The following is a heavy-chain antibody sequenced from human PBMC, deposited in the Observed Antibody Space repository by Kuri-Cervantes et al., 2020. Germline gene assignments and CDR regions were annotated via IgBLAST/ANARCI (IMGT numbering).Heavy chain of an antibody. CDR2: IYYSGST. CDR1: GGSISSYY. J-gene: IGHJ4*02. Sequence: GSLRLSCTVSGGSISSYYWSWIRQPPGKGLEWIGYIYYSGSTNYNPSLKSRVTISVDMSKNQFSLNLKSVTAADTAVYYCVRVASNLLPAAAFDYWGQGTLVTVSS. V-gene: IGHV4-59*08. CDR3: VRVASNLLPAAAFDY. D-gene: IGHD2-2*01.